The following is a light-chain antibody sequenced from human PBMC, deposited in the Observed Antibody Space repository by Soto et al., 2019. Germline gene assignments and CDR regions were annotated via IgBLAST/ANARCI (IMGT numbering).Light chain of an antibody. Sequence: DIQLTQSPSSLSASVGDIVTITCRVSPGISSYLNWNRQKPGKVPKLLICSASNLQSGVPSRFSGSGSGTDFTLTISSLQPEDVATYYGQRTDTAPPTLTFGGGTNVDIK. V-gene: IGKV1-27*01. CDR2: SAS. CDR3: QRTDTAPPTLT. J-gene: IGKJ4*01. CDR1: PGISSY.